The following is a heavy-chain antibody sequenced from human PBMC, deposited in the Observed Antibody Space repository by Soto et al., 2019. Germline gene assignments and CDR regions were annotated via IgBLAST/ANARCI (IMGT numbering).Heavy chain of an antibody. V-gene: IGHV3-53*02. D-gene: IGHD3-10*01. CDR3: ARVPGRL. CDR1: GFSVSRNY. J-gene: IGHJ4*02. Sequence: QLVETGGGLIQPGTSLTLSCAASGFSVSRNYMNWVRQAPGKGLEWVSFVYSGGCTFYADSVKGRFILSRDDSQNTMYLQMNNLRAEDTAVYYCARVPGRLWGRGTLVTVAS. CDR2: VYSGGCT.